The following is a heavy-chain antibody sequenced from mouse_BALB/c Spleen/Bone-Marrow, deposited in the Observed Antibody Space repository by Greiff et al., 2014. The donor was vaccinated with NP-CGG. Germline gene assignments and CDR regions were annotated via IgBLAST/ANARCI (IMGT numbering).Heavy chain of an antibody. Sequence: QVQLQQSGAELVRPGASVKVSCKASGYTFTGYWINWVKQRPGQGLEWIGNIYPSDSYTNYNQNFKDKATLTVDKSSSTAYMQLSSPTSEDSAVYYCTRQYGNYYAMDYWGQGTSVTVSS. CDR3: TRQYGNYYAMDY. CDR1: GYTFTGYW. V-gene: IGHV1-69*02. D-gene: IGHD2-10*02. J-gene: IGHJ4*01. CDR2: IYPSDSYT.